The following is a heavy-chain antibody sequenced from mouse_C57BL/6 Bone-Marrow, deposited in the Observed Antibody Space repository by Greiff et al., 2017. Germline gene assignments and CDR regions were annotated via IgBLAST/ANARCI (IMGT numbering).Heavy chain of an antibody. Sequence: EVQLQESGPVLVKPGASVKMSCKASGYTFTDYYMNWVKQSHGKSLEWIGVINPYNGGTSYNQKFKGKATVTVDKSSSTAYMELNSLTSEDSAVYYCARRSCGAMDYWGQGTSGTVSA. CDR3: ARRSCGAMDY. CDR2: INPYNGGT. CDR1: GYTFTDYY. V-gene: IGHV1-19*01. J-gene: IGHJ4*01.